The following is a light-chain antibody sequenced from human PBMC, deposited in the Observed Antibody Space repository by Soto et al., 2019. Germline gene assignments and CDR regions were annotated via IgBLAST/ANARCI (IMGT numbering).Light chain of an antibody. CDR1: QSINTY. CDR2: GAS. V-gene: IGKV3-11*01. CDR3: QQRSDWPLT. J-gene: IGKJ4*01. Sequence: EIVLTQSPATLSLSPGERATLSCRASQSINTYLAWYQQKRGQAPRLLIYGASNRATGIPARFSGSGSGTDYTLTISSREPEDFAVDYGQQRSDWPLTFGGGTKVEIK.